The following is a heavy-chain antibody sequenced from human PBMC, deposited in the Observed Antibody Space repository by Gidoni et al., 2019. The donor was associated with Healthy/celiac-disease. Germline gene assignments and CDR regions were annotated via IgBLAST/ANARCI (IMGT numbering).Heavy chain of an antibody. CDR2: IIPIFGTA. V-gene: IGHV1-69*06. CDR1: GGTFSSYA. CDR3: ARDPDIVVVPAAIPYYYGMDV. D-gene: IGHD2-2*02. Sequence: QVQLVQSGAEVKKPGSSVKVSCKAYGGTFSSYAISWVRQAPGQGLEWMGGIIPIFGTANYAQKFQGRVTITADKSTSTAYMELSSLRSEDTAVYYCARDPDIVVVPAAIPYYYGMDVWGQGTTVTVSS. J-gene: IGHJ6*02.